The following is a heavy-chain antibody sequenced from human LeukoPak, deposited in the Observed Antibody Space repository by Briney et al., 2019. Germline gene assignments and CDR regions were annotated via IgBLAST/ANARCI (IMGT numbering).Heavy chain of an antibody. D-gene: IGHD3-10*01. V-gene: IGHV4-34*01. J-gene: IGHJ5*02. CDR1: GGSFSGYY. CDR2: INHSGST. Sequence: SETLSLTCAVYGGSFSGYYWNWIRQPPGKGLEWIGEINHSGSTNYNPSLKSRVTISVDTSKNQFSLKLSSVTAADTAVYYCARATRQIWFGETNWFDPWGQGTLVTVSS. CDR3: ARATRQIWFGETNWFDP.